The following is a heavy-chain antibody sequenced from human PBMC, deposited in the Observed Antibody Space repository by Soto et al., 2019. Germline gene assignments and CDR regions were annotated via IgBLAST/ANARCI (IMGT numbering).Heavy chain of an antibody. CDR2: INSDGSST. J-gene: IGHJ4*02. D-gene: IGHD6-19*01. CDR3: ARDPYNSGPFDF. CDR1: GFTFSSYA. Sequence: GSRRLSCAASGFTFSSYAMSRVRQAPGKGLVWVSRINSDGSSTTYADSVKGRFTFSRYNAKNTLYLQMNSLRAEDTAVYYCARDPYNSGPFDFWGPGTLVTVSS. V-gene: IGHV3-74*01.